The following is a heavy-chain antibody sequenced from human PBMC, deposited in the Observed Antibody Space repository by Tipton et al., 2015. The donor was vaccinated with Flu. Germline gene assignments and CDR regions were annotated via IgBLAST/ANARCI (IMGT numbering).Heavy chain of an antibody. CDR3: ARDGPEWNYFAYMDV. CDR2: IWYDGTKT. CDR1: GFTFTTFG. D-gene: IGHD3-3*01. Sequence: SLRLSCAASGFTFTTFGMHWVRQAPGKGLERVSFIWYDGTKTYYADSVKGRFTISRDDSGNTVYLQMNSLTVEDTAVYFCARDGPEWNYFAYMDVWGKGTTVTVS. V-gene: IGHV3-33*01. J-gene: IGHJ6*03.